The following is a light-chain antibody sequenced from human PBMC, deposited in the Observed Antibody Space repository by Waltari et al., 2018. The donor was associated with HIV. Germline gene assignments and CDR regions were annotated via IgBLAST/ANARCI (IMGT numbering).Light chain of an antibody. Sequence: AIRLTQSPSSFSASTGDRVTITCRASQGSSCYFTWYQQKPGKAPKLLFYAASPLQSGVPPRFSGSGSGTDFTFSISCLQSEDFATYYCQQYYSYPLTFGGGTKVEIK. V-gene: IGKV1-8*01. CDR1: QGSSCY. CDR3: QQYYSYPLT. J-gene: IGKJ4*02. CDR2: AAS.